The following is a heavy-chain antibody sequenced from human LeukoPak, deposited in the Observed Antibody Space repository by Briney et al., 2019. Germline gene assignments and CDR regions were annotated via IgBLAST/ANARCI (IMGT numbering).Heavy chain of an antibody. CDR3: ARWTAAAGTYYFDY. D-gene: IGHD6-13*01. J-gene: IGHJ4*02. CDR2: IKQDGSEK. CDR1: GFTFSSYW. Sequence: GGSLRLSCAASGFTFSSYWMSWVRQAPGKGLEWVANIKQDGSEKYYVDSVKGRFTISRDNAKNSLYLQMNSLRAEDTAVYYCARWTAAAGTYYFDYWGQGTLVTVSS. V-gene: IGHV3-7*01.